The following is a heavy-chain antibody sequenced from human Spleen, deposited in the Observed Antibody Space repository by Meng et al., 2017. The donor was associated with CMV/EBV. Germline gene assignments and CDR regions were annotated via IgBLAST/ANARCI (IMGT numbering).Heavy chain of an antibody. D-gene: IGHD3-3*01. CDR1: GFTFSSHW. Sequence: GESLKISCAASGFTFSSHWMTWVRQAPGKGLEWVANINQDGSQKNYVDSVKGRFTISRDNAKNSLFLQMNSLRAEDTAVYYCAKDWAIFGVVRGWFDPWGQGTLVTVSS. J-gene: IGHJ5*02. V-gene: IGHV3-7*03. CDR2: INQDGSQK. CDR3: AKDWAIFGVVRGWFDP.